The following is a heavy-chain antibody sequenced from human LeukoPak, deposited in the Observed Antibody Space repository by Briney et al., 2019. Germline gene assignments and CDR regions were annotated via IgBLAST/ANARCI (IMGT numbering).Heavy chain of an antibody. V-gene: IGHV3-21*01. CDR2: LTSDSTYI. CDR3: AREWNTAFDY. J-gene: IGHJ4*02. D-gene: IGHD5-18*01. CDR1: GFTFSTYT. Sequence: GGSLRLSCAASGFTFSTYTMKWVRQAPGKGLEWVSSLTSDSTYIYYADSVKGRFTISRDNAKNSLSLQMNSLRAEDTAVYYCAREWNTAFDYWGQGTLVTVSS.